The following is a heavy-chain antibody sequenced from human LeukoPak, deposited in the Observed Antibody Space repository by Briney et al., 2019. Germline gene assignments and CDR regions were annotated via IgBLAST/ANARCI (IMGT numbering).Heavy chain of an antibody. J-gene: IGHJ6*04. CDR1: GGSISSYY. V-gene: IGHV4-59*01. Sequence: SESLSLTCTVSGGSISSYYWSWIRQPPGKGLEWIGYIYYSGSTNYNPSLKGRVTISVDTSKNQFSLKLSSVTAADTAVYYCAREGPLTDVWGKGTTVTVSS. D-gene: IGHD3-16*01. CDR3: AREGPLTDV. CDR2: IYYSGST.